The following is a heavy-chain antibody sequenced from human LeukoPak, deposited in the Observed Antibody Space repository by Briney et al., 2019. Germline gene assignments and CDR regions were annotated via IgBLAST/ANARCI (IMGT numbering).Heavy chain of an antibody. CDR3: AKALSSSFYYFDL. D-gene: IGHD3-16*02. Sequence: GGSLRLSCAASGFIFSNYAMHWVRQAPGKGLEWVAVMSYDGSNKYYADSVKGRFTISRDNSRNTLYLQMNSLRAEDTAVYYCAKALSSSFYYFDLGGRGTLVTVSS. CDR2: MSYDGSNK. V-gene: IGHV3-30-3*01. J-gene: IGHJ2*01. CDR1: GFIFSNYA.